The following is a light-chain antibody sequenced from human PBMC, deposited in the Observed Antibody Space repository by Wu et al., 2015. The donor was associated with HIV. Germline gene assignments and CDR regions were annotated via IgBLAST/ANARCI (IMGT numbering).Light chain of an antibody. V-gene: IGKV1-39*01. J-gene: IGKJ2*01. CDR3: QNSYTSSYT. Sequence: DIQMTQSPSSLSASVGDRVTITCRASQSISNYVNWYQQKPGNAPKLLIYAASRLQSGVPSRFSGSGSGADFTLTINSVQPEDSATYHCQNSYTSSYTFGQGTKLEIK. CDR2: AAS. CDR1: QSISNY.